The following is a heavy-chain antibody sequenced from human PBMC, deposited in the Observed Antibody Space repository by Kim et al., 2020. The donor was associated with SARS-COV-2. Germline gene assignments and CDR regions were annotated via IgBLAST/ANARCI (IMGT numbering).Heavy chain of an antibody. D-gene: IGHD3-22*01. CDR1: GFTFSSYA. V-gene: IGHV3-23*01. CDR2: ISGSGGST. Sequence: GGSLRLSCAASGFTFSSYAMSWVRQAPGKGLEWVSAISGSGGSTYYADSVKGRFTISRDNSKNTLYLQMNSLRAEDTAVYYCAKPYQTYYYDSSGYYYGYWGQGTLVTVSS. CDR3: AKPYQTYYYDSSGYYYGY. J-gene: IGHJ4*02.